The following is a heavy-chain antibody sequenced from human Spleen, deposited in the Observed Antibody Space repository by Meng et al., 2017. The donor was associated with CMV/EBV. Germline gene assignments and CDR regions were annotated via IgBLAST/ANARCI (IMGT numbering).Heavy chain of an antibody. J-gene: IGHJ6*02. CDR3: ARESGIQLSGMDV. CDR2: IGSAGDT. Sequence: GGSLRLSCAASGFTFSSYDMHWVRQATGKGLEWVSPIGSAGDTYYPGSVKGRFTISRDNSKNTLYLQMNSLRAEDTAVYYCARESGIQLSGMDVWGQGTTVTVSS. D-gene: IGHD5-18*01. V-gene: IGHV3-13*01. CDR1: GFTFSSYD.